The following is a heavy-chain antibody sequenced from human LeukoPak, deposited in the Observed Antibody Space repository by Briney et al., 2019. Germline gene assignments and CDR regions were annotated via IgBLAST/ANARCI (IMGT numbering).Heavy chain of an antibody. D-gene: IGHD6-19*01. V-gene: IGHV3-30*04. CDR3: AREKGYSSGDLDY. Sequence: GGSLRLSCAASGFTFSSYAMHWVRQAPGMGLEWVAVISYDGSNKYYADSVKGRFTISRDNSKNTLYLQMNSLRAEDTAVYYCAREKGYSSGDLDYWGQGTLVTVSS. CDR1: GFTFSSYA. CDR2: ISYDGSNK. J-gene: IGHJ4*02.